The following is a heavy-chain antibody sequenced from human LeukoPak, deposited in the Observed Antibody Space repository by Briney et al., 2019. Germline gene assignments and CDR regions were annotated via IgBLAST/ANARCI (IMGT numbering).Heavy chain of an antibody. J-gene: IGHJ4*02. D-gene: IGHD2-2*01. V-gene: IGHV3-21*01. CDR1: GFTFSSYS. CDR2: ISSSSSYI. Sequence: GGSLRLSCAASGFTFSSYSMNWVRQAPGKGLEWVSSISSSSSYIYYADLVKGRFTISRDNAKNSLYLQMNSLRAEDTAVYYCAREFRSTEYYFDYWGQGTLVTVSS. CDR3: AREFRSTEYYFDY.